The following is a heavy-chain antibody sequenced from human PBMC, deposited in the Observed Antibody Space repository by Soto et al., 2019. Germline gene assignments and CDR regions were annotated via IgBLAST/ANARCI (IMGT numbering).Heavy chain of an antibody. CDR3: ARGLQTYYDSSGYYLDY. CDR1: GGSFSGYY. J-gene: IGHJ4*02. CDR2: INHSGST. Sequence: SETLSLTCAVYGGSFSGYYWSWIRQPPGKGLEWIGEINHSGSTNYNPSLKSRVTISVDTSKNQFSLKLSSVTAADTAVYYCARGLQTYYDSSGYYLDYWGQGTLVTVS. V-gene: IGHV4-34*01. D-gene: IGHD3-22*01.